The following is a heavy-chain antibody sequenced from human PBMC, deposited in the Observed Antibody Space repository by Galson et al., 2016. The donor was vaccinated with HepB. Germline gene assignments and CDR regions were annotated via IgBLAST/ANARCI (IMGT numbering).Heavy chain of an antibody. V-gene: IGHV4-4*02. D-gene: IGHD3-10*01. J-gene: IGHJ4*02. Sequence: SETLSLTCVVSGVSIVSNDWWNWVRQPPGKGLEYIGEIYHSGNTNYSPSLKSRVTISVDKSKNRFSLNLNSVTAADTAVYYCARGLRGSGRLDYWGQGTLVTVSS. CDR3: ARGLRGSGRLDY. CDR1: GVSIVSNDW. CDR2: IYHSGNT.